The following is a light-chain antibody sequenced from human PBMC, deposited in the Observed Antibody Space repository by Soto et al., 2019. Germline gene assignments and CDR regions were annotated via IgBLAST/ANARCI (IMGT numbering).Light chain of an antibody. V-gene: IGKV3-20*01. J-gene: IGKJ3*01. CDR1: QSINSRY. CDR2: GAS. Sequence: EIVLTQSPGTLSLSPGERATLSCRASQSINSRYLAWYQQKPCQAPRLLIYGASSRSTGIPDRFSGSGSGTDFTLTISRLESEDFAVYYCQQFGSSPGFTFGPGTIVDIK. CDR3: QQFGSSPGFT.